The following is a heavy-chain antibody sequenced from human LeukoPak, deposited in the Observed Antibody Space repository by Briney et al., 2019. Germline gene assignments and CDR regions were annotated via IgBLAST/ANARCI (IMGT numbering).Heavy chain of an antibody. Sequence: PSETLSLTCTVSGYSISSGYYWGWIRQPPGKGLEWIGSIYHSGSTYYNPSLKSRVIISVDTSKNQFSLKLSSVTAADTAVYYCAGPGIAAAGTQSYWGQGTLVTVSS. D-gene: IGHD6-13*01. CDR3: AGPGIAAAGTQSY. V-gene: IGHV4-38-2*02. J-gene: IGHJ4*02. CDR2: IYHSGST. CDR1: GYSISSGYY.